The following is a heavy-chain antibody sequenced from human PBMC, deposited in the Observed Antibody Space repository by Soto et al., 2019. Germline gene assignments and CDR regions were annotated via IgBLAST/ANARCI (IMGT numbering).Heavy chain of an antibody. CDR3: AKDQAFYSNYPTPFDY. Sequence: GGSLRLSCAASGFTFSSYAMSWVRQAPGKGLEWVSAISGSGGSTYYADSVKGRFTISRDNSKNTLYLQMNSLRAEDTAVYYCAKDQAFYSNYPTPFDYWGQGTLVTVS. CDR1: GFTFSSYA. J-gene: IGHJ4*02. CDR2: ISGSGGST. V-gene: IGHV3-23*01. D-gene: IGHD4-4*01.